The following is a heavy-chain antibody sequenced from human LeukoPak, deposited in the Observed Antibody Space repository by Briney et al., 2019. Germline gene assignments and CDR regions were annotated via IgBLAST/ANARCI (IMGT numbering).Heavy chain of an antibody. CDR3: AKDGTGTTDY. D-gene: IGHD1-7*01. Sequence: GRSLRPSRAASGFTFSSYAMSWVRQAPGKGLEWVSAISGSGGSTYYADSVKGRFTISRDNSKNTLYLQMNSLRAEDTAVYYCAKDGTGTTDYWGQGTLVTVSS. CDR1: GFTFSSYA. J-gene: IGHJ4*02. CDR2: ISGSGGST. V-gene: IGHV3-23*01.